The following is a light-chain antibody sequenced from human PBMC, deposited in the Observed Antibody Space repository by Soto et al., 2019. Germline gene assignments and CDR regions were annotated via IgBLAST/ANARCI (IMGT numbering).Light chain of an antibody. CDR2: KAS. Sequence: DIQMTQSPSTLSASVGDRVTITCRASQSISSWLSWYQQKPGKAPKLLIYKASSLESGVPSTFSSSASGTKYIPTYSGLQLHDAATYSFHQYHSYPWTFVEGTKVEIK. CDR3: HQYHSYPWT. J-gene: IGKJ1*01. CDR1: QSISSW. V-gene: IGKV1-5*03.